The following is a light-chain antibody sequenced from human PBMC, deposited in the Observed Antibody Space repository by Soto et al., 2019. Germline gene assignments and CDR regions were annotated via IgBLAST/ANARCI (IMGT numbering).Light chain of an antibody. CDR1: SSDVGGYNY. J-gene: IGLJ2*01. Sequence: QSALTQPPSASGSPGQSVTISCTGSSSDVGGYNYVSWYQQHPGKAPKLMIYDVSKRPSGVPDRFSGSKSGNKASLTVSGLQAEDEADYYCCSYEASNIVVFGGGTKLTVL. CDR2: DVS. CDR3: CSYEASNIVV. V-gene: IGLV2-8*01.